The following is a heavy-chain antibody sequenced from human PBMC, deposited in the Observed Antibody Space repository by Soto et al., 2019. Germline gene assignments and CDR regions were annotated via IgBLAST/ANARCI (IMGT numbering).Heavy chain of an antibody. D-gene: IGHD2-21*02. J-gene: IGHJ4*02. Sequence: SETLSLTCAVYGGSLSGDYWSWIRQPPGKGPEWIGEINHSGITNYNPSLKSRVIISVDTSKNDFSLKLSSVIAADTAVYYCAKGGDWLDYWGQGTLVTVSS. CDR1: GGSLSGDY. V-gene: IGHV4-34*01. CDR3: AKGGDWLDY. CDR2: INHSGIT.